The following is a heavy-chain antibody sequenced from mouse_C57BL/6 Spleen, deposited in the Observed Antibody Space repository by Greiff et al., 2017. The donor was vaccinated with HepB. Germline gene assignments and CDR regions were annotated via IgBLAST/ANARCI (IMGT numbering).Heavy chain of an antibody. CDR1: GYAFSSSW. CDR2: IYPGFGDT. D-gene: IGHD2-2*01. CDR3: AASTMVKY. V-gene: IGHV1-82*01. J-gene: IGHJ2*01. Sequence: VQLQQSGPELVQPAASVKISCKASGYAFSSSWMNWVKQRPGKGLEWIGRIYPGFGDTNYKWKFKGNATLTAVKSSSTAYMQLSRLTSENSAVYSCAASTMVKYWGQGTTLTVSS.